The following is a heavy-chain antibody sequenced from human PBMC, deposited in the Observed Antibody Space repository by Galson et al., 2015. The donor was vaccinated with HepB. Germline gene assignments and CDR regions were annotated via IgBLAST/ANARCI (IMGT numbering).Heavy chain of an antibody. J-gene: IGHJ4*02. CDR1: GYTFNSAW. CDR3: TADVPEPLSQIDY. D-gene: IGHD1-14*01. Sequence: SLRLSCAGSGYTFNSAWMNWVRQAPGKGLEWVARIRTQSEGRTAYATPVKGRITISRDDSNNELYQHMNNMKPEDTAMYYCTADVPEPLSQIDYWGQGTLVTVSS. V-gene: IGHV3-15*01. CDR2: IRTQSEGRT.